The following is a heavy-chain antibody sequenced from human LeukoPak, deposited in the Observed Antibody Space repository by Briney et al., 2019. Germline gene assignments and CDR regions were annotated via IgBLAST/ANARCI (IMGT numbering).Heavy chain of an antibody. CDR1: GHTFTNFG. D-gene: IGHD1-26*01. V-gene: IGHV1-18*01. J-gene: IGHJ4*02. CDR3: AKNRGATWWDLVDY. Sequence: ASVKVSCKASGHTFTNFGMTWVRQAPGQGLEWMGWIGADSGNTNYAQKFQGRVTLSIDTSTSTAYIELRTLGSDDTAVYFCAKNRGATWWDLVDYWGQGTLVTVSS. CDR2: IGADSGNT.